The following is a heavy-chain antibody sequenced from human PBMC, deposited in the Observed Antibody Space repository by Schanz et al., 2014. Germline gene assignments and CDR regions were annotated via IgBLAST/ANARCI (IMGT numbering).Heavy chain of an antibody. V-gene: IGHV3-11*01. CDR2: ISSGGSDT. CDR3: ARKGMPPIWSGYPYFFDF. D-gene: IGHD3-3*01. CDR1: GFTFSDYY. J-gene: IGHJ4*02. Sequence: QVQLVDSGGDLVKPGGSLRLSCAASGFTFSDYYMSWIRQAPGKGPEWVSYISSGGSDTYYADSVQGRFTISRDNARNSLYLQMNSLRAEDTAVYYCARKGMPPIWSGYPYFFDFWGQGTLVTVSS.